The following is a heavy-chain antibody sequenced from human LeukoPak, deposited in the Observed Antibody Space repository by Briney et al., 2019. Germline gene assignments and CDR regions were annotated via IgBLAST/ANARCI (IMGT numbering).Heavy chain of an antibody. CDR3: ARGGAMVRGVSPLDF. D-gene: IGHD3-10*01. V-gene: IGHV3-23*01. Sequence: GGSLRLSCAASGFTFSSFAMSWVRQAPGKGLEWVSTISSSGGSTYYADSVKGRFTISRDNAKNSLYLQMNSLRAEDTAVYYCARGGAMVRGVSPLDFWGQGTLVTVSS. CDR2: ISSSGGST. J-gene: IGHJ4*02. CDR1: GFTFSSFA.